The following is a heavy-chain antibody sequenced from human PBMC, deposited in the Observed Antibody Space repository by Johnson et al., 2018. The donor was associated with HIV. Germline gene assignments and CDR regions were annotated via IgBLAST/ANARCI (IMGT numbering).Heavy chain of an antibody. CDR1: GFTFDDYG. CDR2: TIGPAGDT. J-gene: IGHJ3*02. CDR3: ARIIIEYYYESSGGAFDI. V-gene: IGHV3-20*04. Sequence: VQLVESGGGVVRPGGSLRLSCAASGFTFDDYGMSWVRQAPGKGLEWVSTIGPAGDTYYPDSVKGRFTISRDNSKTTLYLQMNSLASEDTAVYYCARIIIEYYYESSGGAFDIWGQGTMVTVS. D-gene: IGHD3-22*01.